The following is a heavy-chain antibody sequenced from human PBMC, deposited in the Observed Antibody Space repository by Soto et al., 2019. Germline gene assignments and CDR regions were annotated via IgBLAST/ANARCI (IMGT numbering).Heavy chain of an antibody. Sequence: EVQLLESGGGLVQPGGSLRLSCAASGFTFSSYAMSWVRQAPGKGLEWVSAISGSGGSTYYADSVKGRFTISRDNSKNTLYLQMNSLIFEDTAVYYWAKAPEDPYSRYDSALTFYYWGQGALVTDS. J-gene: IGHJ4*02. V-gene: IGHV3-23*01. CDR1: GFTFSSYA. CDR2: ISGSGGST. CDR3: AKAPEDPYSRYDSALTFYY. D-gene: IGHD5-12*01.